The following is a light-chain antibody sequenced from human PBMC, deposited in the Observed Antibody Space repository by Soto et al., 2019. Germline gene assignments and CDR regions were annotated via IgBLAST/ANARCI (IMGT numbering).Light chain of an antibody. CDR1: QSVGSY. CDR2: DAS. J-gene: IGKJ4*01. CDR3: QQRGRWLT. Sequence: IVLTQSPGTLSLSPGERATLSCRASQSVGSYLAWYQQKPGQAPRLLIYDASHRATGIPARFSGSGSGTDFTLTISSLEPEDFAVYFCQQRGRWLTFGGGTKVDI. V-gene: IGKV3-11*01.